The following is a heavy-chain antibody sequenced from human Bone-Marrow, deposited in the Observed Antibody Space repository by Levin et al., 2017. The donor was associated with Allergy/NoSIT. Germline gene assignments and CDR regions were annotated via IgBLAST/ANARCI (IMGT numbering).Heavy chain of an antibody. CDR1: GFTFGSHY. CDR2: ISHDGRDR. Sequence: GESLKISCAASGFTFGSHYMYWVRQAPGKGLNWVATISHDGRDRYYADSVKGRFTIFRDNSKSTMSLQINNVKSDDTAIYFCARDSGWYLSGFDYWGQGTLVIVS. D-gene: IGHD6-13*01. CDR3: ARDSGWYLSGFDY. J-gene: IGHJ4*02. V-gene: IGHV3-30*04.